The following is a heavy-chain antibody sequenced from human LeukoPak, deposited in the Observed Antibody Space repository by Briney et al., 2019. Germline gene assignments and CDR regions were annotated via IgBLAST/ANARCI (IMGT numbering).Heavy chain of an antibody. CDR3: VLLWFRGDAFDI. V-gene: IGHV3-48*01. J-gene: IGHJ3*02. CDR2: ISSSSSTI. CDR1: GFTFRKYA. Sequence: QTGGSLRLSCAASGFTFRKYAMSWVRQAPGKGLEWVSYISSSSSTIYYADSVKGRFTISRDNAKNSLYLQMNSLRAEDTAVYYCVLLWFRGDAFDIWGQGTMVTVSS. D-gene: IGHD3-10*01.